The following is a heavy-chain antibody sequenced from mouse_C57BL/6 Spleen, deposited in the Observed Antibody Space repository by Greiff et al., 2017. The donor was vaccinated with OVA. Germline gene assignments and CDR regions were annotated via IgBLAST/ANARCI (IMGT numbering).Heavy chain of an antibody. D-gene: IGHD3-2*02. J-gene: IGHJ3*01. V-gene: IGHV3-1*01. CDR3: ARGAQVLFAY. Sequence: EVQLVESGPGMVKPSQSLSLTCTVTGYSITSGYDWHWIRHFPGNKLEWMGYISYSGSTNYNPSLKSRISITHDTSKNHFFLKLNSVTTEDTATYYCARGAQVLFAYWGQGTLVTVSA. CDR2: ISYSGST. CDR1: GYSITSGYD.